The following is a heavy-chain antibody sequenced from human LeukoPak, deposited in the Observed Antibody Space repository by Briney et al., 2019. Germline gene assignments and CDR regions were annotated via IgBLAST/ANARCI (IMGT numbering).Heavy chain of an antibody. Sequence: ASVKVSCKASGYTFTSYAMNWVRQAPGQGLEWMGWINTNTGNPTYAQGFTGRFVFSLDTSVSTAYLQISSLKAEDTAVYYCARGIAAAQFIDYYFDYWGQGTLVTVSS. CDR2: INTNTGNP. J-gene: IGHJ4*02. CDR3: ARGIAAAQFIDYYFDY. D-gene: IGHD6-13*01. V-gene: IGHV7-4-1*02. CDR1: GYTFTSYA.